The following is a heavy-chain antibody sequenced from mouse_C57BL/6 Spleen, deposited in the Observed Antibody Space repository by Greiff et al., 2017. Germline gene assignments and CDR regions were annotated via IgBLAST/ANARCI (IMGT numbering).Heavy chain of an antibody. D-gene: IGHD2-2*01. Sequence: EVQLQESGAELVRPGASVKLSCTASGFNIKDDYMHWVKQRPEQGLEWIGWIDPENGDTEYASKFQGKATITADTSSNTAYLQLSSLTSEDTAVYYCTTRSTMVTGGYWGQGTTLTVSS. CDR3: TTRSTMVTGGY. CDR2: IDPENGDT. J-gene: IGHJ2*01. CDR1: GFNIKDDY. V-gene: IGHV14-4*01.